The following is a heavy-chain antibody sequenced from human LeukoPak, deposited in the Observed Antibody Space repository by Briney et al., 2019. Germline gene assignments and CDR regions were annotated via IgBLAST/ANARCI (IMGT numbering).Heavy chain of an antibody. Sequence: SETLSLTCTVSGGSISSYYWSWIRQPPGKGLEWIGYIYYSGSTNYNPSLKSRVTISVDTSKNQFSLKLSSVTAADTAVYYCARRFDSWGQGTLVTVSS. CDR1: GGSISSYY. J-gene: IGHJ5*01. V-gene: IGHV4-59*01. CDR2: IYYSGST. CDR3: ARRFDS.